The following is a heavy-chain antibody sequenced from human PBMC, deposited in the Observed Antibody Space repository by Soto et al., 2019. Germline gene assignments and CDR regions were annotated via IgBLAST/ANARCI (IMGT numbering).Heavy chain of an antibody. J-gene: IGHJ4*02. CDR3: ARDSPDIPRHSGSFYYFDY. CDR2: INAGNGNT. D-gene: IGHD1-26*01. CDR1: GYTFTNYA. Sequence: ASVKVSCKASGYTFTNYAIHWVRQAPGQRLEWMGWINAGNGNTKYSQKFQGRVTITRDTSASTAYMELSSLRSEDTAVYYCARDSPDIPRHSGSFYYFDYWGQGTLVTV. V-gene: IGHV1-3*01.